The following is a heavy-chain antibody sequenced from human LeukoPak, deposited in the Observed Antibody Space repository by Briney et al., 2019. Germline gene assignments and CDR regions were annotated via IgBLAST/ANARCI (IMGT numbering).Heavy chain of an antibody. CDR3: ARHYYDSNGYYYLDY. CDR2: IYPGDSDT. Sequence: GESLQISCKGSGYKFTSYWIGWVRQMPGKGLEWMGIIYPGDSDTTYSPSFQGQVTISADKSISTAYLQWSSLKTSDTAMYYCARHYYDSNGYYYLDYWGQGTLVTVSS. V-gene: IGHV5-51*01. D-gene: IGHD3-22*01. J-gene: IGHJ4*02. CDR1: GYKFTSYW.